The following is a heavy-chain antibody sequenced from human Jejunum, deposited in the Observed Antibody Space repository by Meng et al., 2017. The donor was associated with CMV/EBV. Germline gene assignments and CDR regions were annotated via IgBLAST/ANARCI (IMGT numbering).Heavy chain of an antibody. V-gene: IGHV3-74*01. D-gene: IGHD1-26*01. CDR3: VRAGSGNAYGLFDY. J-gene: IGHJ4*02. Sequence: SGSTFSRQWMHWGRKGRGKGRVWVSRINSGGSEISYADSVKGRFTISRDNAKNTLYVQMNSLRAEDMAVYYCVRAGSGNAYGLFDYWGQGTLVTVSS. CDR2: INSGGSEI. CDR1: GSTFSRQW.